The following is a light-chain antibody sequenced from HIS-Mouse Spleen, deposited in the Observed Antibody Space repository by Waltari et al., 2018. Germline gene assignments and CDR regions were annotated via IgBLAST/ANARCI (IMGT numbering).Light chain of an antibody. V-gene: IGLV2-14*03. CDR2: DVS. J-gene: IGLJ2*01. CDR1: SRDVGGYNY. Sequence: QSALTQPASVSGSPGQSITISCTGTSRDVGGYNYVSWYQQHPGKAPKLMIYDVSNRPSGVSNRCSGSKSGNTASLTISGLQAEDEADYYCSSYTSSSFNVVFGGGTKLTVL. CDR3: SSYTSSSFNVV.